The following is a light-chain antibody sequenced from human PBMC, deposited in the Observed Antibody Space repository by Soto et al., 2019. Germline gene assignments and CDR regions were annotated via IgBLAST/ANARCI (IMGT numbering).Light chain of an antibody. CDR2: EVS. CDR3: CSYAGSYDYV. Sequence: QSVLTQPASVSGSPGQSITISCTGTSSDFGDYDYVSWYLQHPGKGPKLMIYEVSNRPSWVSNRFSGSKFGNTASLTISGLQADDEATFHCCSYAGSYDYVFGTGTKGTVL. V-gene: IGLV2-14*01. J-gene: IGLJ1*01. CDR1: SSDFGDYDY.